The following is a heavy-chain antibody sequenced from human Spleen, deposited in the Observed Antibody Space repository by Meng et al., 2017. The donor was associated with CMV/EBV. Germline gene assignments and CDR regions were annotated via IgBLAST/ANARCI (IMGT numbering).Heavy chain of an antibody. D-gene: IGHD6-13*01. CDR1: GYIFTGYG. CDR3: ARGKGYSSTWAPDY. Sequence: ASVNVSCKASGYIFTGYGISWVRQAPGQGLEWGGWISGYNGITNYPQKFQGRVTMTTDTSTSTAYMELRSLSLDDTAVYFCARGKGYSSTWAPDYWGQGTLVTVSS. V-gene: IGHV1-18*01. CDR2: ISGYNGIT. J-gene: IGHJ4*02.